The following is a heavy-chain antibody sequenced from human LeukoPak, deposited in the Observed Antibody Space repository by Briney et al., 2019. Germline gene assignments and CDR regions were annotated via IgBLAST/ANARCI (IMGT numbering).Heavy chain of an antibody. CDR2: ISSSSSYI. CDR1: GFTFSSYS. J-gene: IGHJ4*02. Sequence: PGGSLRLSCAASGFTFSSYSMNWVRQAPGKGLEWVSSISSSSSYIYYADSVKGRFTISRDNAKNSLYLQMNSLRAEDTALYYCAKEGRLAARPLDYWGQGTLVTVSS. CDR3: AKEGRLAARPLDY. V-gene: IGHV3-21*04. D-gene: IGHD6-6*01.